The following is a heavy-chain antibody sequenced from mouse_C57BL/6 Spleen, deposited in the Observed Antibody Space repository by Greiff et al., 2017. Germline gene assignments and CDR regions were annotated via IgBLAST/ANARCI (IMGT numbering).Heavy chain of an antibody. CDR3: GRWALTGAGFAD. J-gene: IGHJ3*01. CDR2: IDPSSGGT. V-gene: IGHV1-72*01. Sequence: QVQLQQPGAELVKPGASVKLSCKASGYTFTSYWMHWVKQRPGRGLEWIGRIDPSSGGTKYNEKFKSKATLTVDKPSSTAYMQLRSLTSEDSAVYDCGRWALTGAGFADWGKGTLVTVSA. CDR1: GYTFTSYW. D-gene: IGHD4-1*01.